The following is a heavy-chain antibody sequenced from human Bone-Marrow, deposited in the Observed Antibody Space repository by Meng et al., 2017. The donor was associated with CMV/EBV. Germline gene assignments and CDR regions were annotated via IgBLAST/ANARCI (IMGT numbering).Heavy chain of an antibody. CDR2: INPSSGST. J-gene: IGHJ4*02. V-gene: IGHV1-46*01. Sequence: ASVKVSCKASAYTFTHYYMHWVRQAPGQGLEWMGAINPSSGSTSYAQNFQGRVSMTRDTSTNTVYMELSSLRSEDTAMYYCARKTYYDSSGYHDYWGQGTLVTVSS. CDR1: AYTFTHYY. CDR3: ARKTYYDSSGYHDY. D-gene: IGHD3-22*01.